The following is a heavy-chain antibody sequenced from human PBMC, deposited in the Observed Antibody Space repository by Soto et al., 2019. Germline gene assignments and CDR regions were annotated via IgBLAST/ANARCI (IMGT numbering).Heavy chain of an antibody. D-gene: IGHD6-13*01. CDR3: AKVGTGNSSSWDYYYYYMDV. J-gene: IGHJ6*03. CDR1: GFTFSSYG. CDR2: ISYDGSNK. Sequence: GGSLRLSCAASGFTFSSYGMHWVRQAPGKGLEWVAVISYDGSNKYYADSVKGRFTISRDNSKNTLYLQMNSLRAEDTAVYYCAKVGTGNSSSWDYYYYYMDVWGKGTTVTVSS. V-gene: IGHV3-30*18.